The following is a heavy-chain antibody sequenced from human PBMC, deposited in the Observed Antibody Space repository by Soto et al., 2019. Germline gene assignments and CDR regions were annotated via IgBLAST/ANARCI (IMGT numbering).Heavy chain of an antibody. V-gene: IGHV1-46*01. CDR2: INPSGGST. J-gene: IGHJ6*02. CDR1: GYTFTSYY. Sequence: ASVKVSCKASGYTFTSYYMHWVRQAPGQGLEWMGIINPSGGSTSYAQKFQGRVTMTRDTSTSTVYMELSSLRSEDTAVYYCARDWAGYDILTGYYDYYGMDVWGQGTTVTVSS. CDR3: ARDWAGYDILTGYYDYYGMDV. D-gene: IGHD3-9*01.